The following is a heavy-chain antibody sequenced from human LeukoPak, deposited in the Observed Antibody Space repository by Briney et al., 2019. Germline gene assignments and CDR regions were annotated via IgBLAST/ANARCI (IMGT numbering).Heavy chain of an antibody. CDR2: FDPEDGET. Sequence: GASVKVSCKVSGYTLTELSMRWVRQAPGKGLEWMGGFDPEDGETIYAQKFQGRVTMTEDTSTDTAYMEPSSLRSEDTAVYYCATVYDILTGYWAPTFGYWGQGTLVTVSS. V-gene: IGHV1-24*01. CDR1: GYTLTELS. D-gene: IGHD3-9*01. CDR3: ATVYDILTGYWAPTFGY. J-gene: IGHJ4*02.